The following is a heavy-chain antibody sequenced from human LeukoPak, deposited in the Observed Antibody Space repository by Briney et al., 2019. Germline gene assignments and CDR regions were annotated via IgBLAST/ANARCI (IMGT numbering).Heavy chain of an antibody. CDR2: IRQDGSEK. J-gene: IGHJ4*02. D-gene: IGHD6-19*01. Sequence: GGSLRLSCAASGFTFSSYWMHWVRQTPGKGLEWVANIRQDGSEKYYVDSVKGRFTISRDNAKNSLYLLMNSLRAEDTAVYYCVKYSSGWYYPHFDYWGQGTLVTVSS. V-gene: IGHV3-7*01. CDR3: VKYSSGWYYPHFDY. CDR1: GFTFSSYW.